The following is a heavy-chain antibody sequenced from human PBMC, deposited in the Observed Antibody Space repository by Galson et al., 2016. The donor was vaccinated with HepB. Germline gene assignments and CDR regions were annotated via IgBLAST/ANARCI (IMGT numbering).Heavy chain of an antibody. CDR3: TKRCMTNTCHNADDF. D-gene: IGHD2-8*01. CDR2: IGGDGAT. Sequence: SLRLSCAASGFTFSTYTLNWVRQAPGKGLEWVSTIGGDGATFYGDSVKGRLTISRDDSKSTLYLRMDSLRVEDTATYHCTKRCMTNTCHNADDFWGQGTLVTVSS. V-gene: IGHV3-23*01. CDR1: GFTFSTYT. J-gene: IGHJ4*02.